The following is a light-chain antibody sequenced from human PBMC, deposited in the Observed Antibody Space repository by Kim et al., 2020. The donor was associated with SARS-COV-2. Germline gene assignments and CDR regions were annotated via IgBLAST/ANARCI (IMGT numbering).Light chain of an antibody. CDR1: SSDVVGYTY. CDR3: SSYAGSNNFV. CDR2: EVS. V-gene: IGLV2-8*01. Sequence: GQSVTISCTGTSSDVVGYTYVSWYQPHPGKAPKLMIYEVSKRPSGVPDRFSGSKSGNTASLTVSGLQAEDEADYYCSSYAGSNNFVFGTGTKVTVL. J-gene: IGLJ1*01.